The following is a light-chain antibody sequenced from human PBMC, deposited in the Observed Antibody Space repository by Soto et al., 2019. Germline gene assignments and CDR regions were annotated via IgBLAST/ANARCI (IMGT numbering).Light chain of an antibody. CDR2: AAS. J-gene: IGKJ5*01. CDR1: QSIRNY. CDR3: QQSYSTPRIT. Sequence: DIQMTQFPSSLSASVRDRVTITCRASQSIRNYLNWYQQKPGKAPKLLIYAASSLQSGVPSRFSGRGSGTDFTLTISSLQPEDFATYYCQQSYSTPRITFGQGTRLEMK. V-gene: IGKV1-39*01.